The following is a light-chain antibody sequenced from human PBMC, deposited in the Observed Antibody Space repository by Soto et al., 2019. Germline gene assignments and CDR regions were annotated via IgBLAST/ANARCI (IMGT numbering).Light chain of an antibody. V-gene: IGKV1-12*01. Sequence: SLMTQSPSSLSASVGERVTSTCRAGQSISSWLAWYQQKAGKDPKLLIYAASSLQSGVPSRFSGSGSGTAFILTINSLQPEDFATYSCQQSYNSPRTFGQGTKVAIK. J-gene: IGKJ1*01. CDR3: QQSYNSPRT. CDR1: QSISSW. CDR2: AAS.